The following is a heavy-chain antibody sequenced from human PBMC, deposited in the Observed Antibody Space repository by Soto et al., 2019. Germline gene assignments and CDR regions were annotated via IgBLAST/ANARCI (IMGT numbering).Heavy chain of an antibody. V-gene: IGHV4-4*07. Sequence: LSLTCTVSGGSISNYYCKWIRQPAGKGLEWIGRIDTSGSTNYNPSLKSRVTMSVDTSKQEFSLKLSSVTAADTALFYCARGGQDFWSGPFDYWGRGALVTVSS. D-gene: IGHD3-3*01. J-gene: IGHJ4*02. CDR1: GGSISNYY. CDR3: ARGGQDFWSGPFDY. CDR2: IDTSGST.